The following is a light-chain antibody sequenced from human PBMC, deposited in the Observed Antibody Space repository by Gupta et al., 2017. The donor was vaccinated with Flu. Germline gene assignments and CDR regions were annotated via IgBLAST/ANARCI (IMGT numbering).Light chain of an antibody. J-gene: IGKJ2*01. CDR1: QTIRSTY. V-gene: IGKV3-20*01. CDR2: GAS. CDR3: QQYGGSASYT. Sequence: VLTQSLGTLSLSLGERATLSCRASQTIRSTYLAWYQQKPGQAPRLLIYGASIRATGIPDRFSGSGYGTDFTLTISRLELEDFAVYYCQQYGGSASYTFGQGTKLEIK.